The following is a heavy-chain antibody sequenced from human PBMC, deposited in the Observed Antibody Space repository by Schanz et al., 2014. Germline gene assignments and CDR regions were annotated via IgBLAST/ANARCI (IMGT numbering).Heavy chain of an antibody. V-gene: IGHV4-59*08. D-gene: IGHD4-4*01. CDR2: VHSSGST. CDR1: GGSIRGYY. J-gene: IGHJ5*02. CDR3: ARHLPGGYNNHGWFDP. Sequence: QVQLQESGPRLVKPSQTLSLTCTVSGGSIRGYYCSWIRQPPGKGLEWIGYVHSSGSTNYNSSLKSRVTITEDTSKNHFSLKWSLVTAADTAVYYCARHLPGGYNNHGWFDPWGQGTLVTVSS.